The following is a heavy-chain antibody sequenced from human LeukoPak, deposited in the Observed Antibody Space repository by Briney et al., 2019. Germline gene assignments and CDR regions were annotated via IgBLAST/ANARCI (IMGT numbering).Heavy chain of an antibody. CDR2: INHSGST. Sequence: SETLSLTCAVYGGSFSGYYWSWIRQPPGKGLEWIGEINHSGSTNYNPSLKSRVTISVDTSKNQFSPKLSSVTAADTAVYYCARALRTPTHWGQGTLVTVSS. CDR1: GGSFSGYY. CDR3: ARALRTPTH. D-gene: IGHD1-1*01. V-gene: IGHV4-34*01. J-gene: IGHJ1*01.